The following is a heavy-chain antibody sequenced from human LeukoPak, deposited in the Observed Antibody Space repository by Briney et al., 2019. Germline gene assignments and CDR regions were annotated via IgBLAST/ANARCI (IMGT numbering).Heavy chain of an antibody. CDR2: ISAYNGDT. CDR3: ARVKIFGVAISNWFDP. CDR1: GYTFTSYT. Sequence: ASVKVSCKASGYTFTSYTIMWVRQAPGQGLEWMGYISAYNGDTYYVQKFQGRATMTTDTSTSTAFMELRSLRSDDTAIYYCARVKIFGVAISNWFDPWGQGTLVTVCS. D-gene: IGHD3-3*01. V-gene: IGHV1-18*01. J-gene: IGHJ5*02.